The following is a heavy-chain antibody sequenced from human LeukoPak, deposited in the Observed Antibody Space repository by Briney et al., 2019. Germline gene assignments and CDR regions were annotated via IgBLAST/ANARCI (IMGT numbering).Heavy chain of an antibody. Sequence: SETLSLTCAVYGGSFSGYYWSWIRQPPGKGLEWIGEINHSGSTNYNPPLKSRVTISVDTSKNQFSLKLSSVTAADTAVYYCARRDYVWGSYRYFYFDYWGQGTLVTVSS. CDR1: GGSFSGYY. CDR2: INHSGST. V-gene: IGHV4-34*01. D-gene: IGHD3-16*02. CDR3: ARRDYVWGSYRYFYFDY. J-gene: IGHJ4*02.